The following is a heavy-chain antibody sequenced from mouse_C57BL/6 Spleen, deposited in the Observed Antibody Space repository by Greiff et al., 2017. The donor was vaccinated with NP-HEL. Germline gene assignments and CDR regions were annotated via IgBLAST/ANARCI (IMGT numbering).Heavy chain of an antibody. Sequence: VQLKESGPGLVQPSQSLSITCTVSGFSLTSYGVHWVRQSPGKGLEWLGVIWSGGSTDYNAAFISRLSISKDNSKSQVFFKMNSLQADDTAIYYCARNRRGLRQGDFDCWGQGTTLTVSS. J-gene: IGHJ2*01. CDR3: ARNRRGLRQGDFDC. V-gene: IGHV2-2*01. CDR2: IWSGGST. D-gene: IGHD2-4*01. CDR1: GFSLTSYG.